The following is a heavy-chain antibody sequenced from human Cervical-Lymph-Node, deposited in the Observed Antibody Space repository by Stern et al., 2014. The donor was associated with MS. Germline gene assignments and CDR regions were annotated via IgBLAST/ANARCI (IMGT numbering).Heavy chain of an antibody. CDR1: GVSISSYY. Sequence: QVQLPESGPGLVKPSETLSLTCTVSGVSISSYYWSWIRQPPGKGLEWIGYIYHSGGATYNPSLKSRVTMSVDTSRSQFSLKLNSVTAADTAVYYCARDVGMDSWGQGTLVTVSS. CDR3: ARDVGMDS. D-gene: IGHD6-13*01. CDR2: IYHSGGA. J-gene: IGHJ5*01. V-gene: IGHV4-59*01.